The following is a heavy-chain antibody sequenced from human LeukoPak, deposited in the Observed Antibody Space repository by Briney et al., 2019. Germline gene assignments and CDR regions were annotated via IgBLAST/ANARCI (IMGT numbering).Heavy chain of an antibody. CDR1: GGSISSSSYY. J-gene: IGHJ5*02. CDR2: IYYSGST. CDR3: ARAYLKYDILTGYFLNWFDP. Sequence: SETLSLTCTVSGGSISSSSYYWGWIRQPPGKGLEWIGNIYYSGSTYYNPSLKSRVTISVDTSKNQFSLKLSSVTAADTAVYYCARAYLKYDILTGYFLNWFDPWGQGTLVTVSS. V-gene: IGHV4-39*07. D-gene: IGHD3-9*01.